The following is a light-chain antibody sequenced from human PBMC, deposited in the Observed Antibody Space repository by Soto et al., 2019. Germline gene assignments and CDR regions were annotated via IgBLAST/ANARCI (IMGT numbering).Light chain of an antibody. J-gene: IGLJ1*01. CDR3: CSYTTSNTRQIV. Sequence: QSALTQPASESGSPGQSITMSCTGTSSDVGGYNYVSWYQQHPGKAPKFMIYDVSNRPSGVSNRFSGSKSGNTASLTIYGLQAEDEADYYCCSYTTSNTRQIVFGTGPKLTVL. CDR1: SSDVGGYNY. V-gene: IGLV2-14*01. CDR2: DVS.